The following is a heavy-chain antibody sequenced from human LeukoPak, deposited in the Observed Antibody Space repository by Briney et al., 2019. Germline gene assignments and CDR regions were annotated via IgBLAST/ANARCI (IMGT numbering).Heavy chain of an antibody. J-gene: IGHJ2*01. CDR1: GGSISSYY. Sequence: PSETLSLTCTVSGGSISSYYWSWIRQPPGKGLEWIGYIYYSESTNYNPSLRSRLAISVDTSKNQFSLKLSSVTAADTALYFCARLSVDMNTLDWYFDLWGRGTLVTVSS. D-gene: IGHD5-24*01. CDR2: IYYSEST. CDR3: ARLSVDMNTLDWYFDL. V-gene: IGHV4-59*08.